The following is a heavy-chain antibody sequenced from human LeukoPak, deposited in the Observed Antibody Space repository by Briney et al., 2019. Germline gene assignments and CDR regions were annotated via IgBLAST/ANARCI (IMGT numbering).Heavy chain of an antibody. CDR3: AKGFAGTTFYYYYGMDV. V-gene: IGHV3-30*18. CDR2: ISYDGSNK. J-gene: IGHJ6*02. CDR1: GFTFSGYG. D-gene: IGHD1-7*01. Sequence: PGGSLRLSCAASGFTFSGYGMHWVRQAPGKGLEWVAVISYDGSNKYYADSVKGRFTISRDNSKNTLYLQMNSLRAEDTAVYYCAKGFAGTTFYYYYGMDVWGQGTTVTVSS.